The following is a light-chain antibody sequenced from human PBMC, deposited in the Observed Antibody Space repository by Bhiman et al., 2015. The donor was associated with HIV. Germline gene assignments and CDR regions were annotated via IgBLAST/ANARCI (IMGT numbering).Light chain of an antibody. J-gene: IGLJ2*01. Sequence: SYELTQPPSVSVAPGETAKITCGGNNIGNKHVHWYQQKPGQAPVVIIYHDSDRPSGVSNRFSGSKSGNTASLTISGLQAEDEADYYCSSYTSSSTVVFGGGTKLTVL. CDR1: NIGNKH. CDR2: HDS. CDR3: SSYTSSSTVV. V-gene: IGLV3-21*01.